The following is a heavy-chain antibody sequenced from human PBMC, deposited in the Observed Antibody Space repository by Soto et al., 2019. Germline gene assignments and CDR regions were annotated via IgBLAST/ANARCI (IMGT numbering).Heavy chain of an antibody. V-gene: IGHV1-69*01. CDR3: ARGLTTVVTPYYFDY. J-gene: IGHJ4*02. Sequence: QVQLVQSGAEVKKPGSSVKVSCKASGGTFSSYAISWVRQAPGQGLEWMGGIIPIFGTANYAQKFQGRVTSTADESTSTAYMELSRLRSEDTAVYYCARGLTTVVTPYYFDYWGQGTLVTVSS. CDR1: GGTFSSYA. D-gene: IGHD4-17*01. CDR2: IIPIFGTA.